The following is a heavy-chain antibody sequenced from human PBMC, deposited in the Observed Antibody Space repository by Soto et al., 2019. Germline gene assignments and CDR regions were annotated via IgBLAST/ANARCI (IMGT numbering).Heavy chain of an antibody. CDR2: ISAYNGNT. Sequence: ASVKVSCKASGYTFTSYGISWVRQAPGQGLEWMGWISAYNGNTNYAQKLQGRVTMTTDTSTSTAYMELRSLRSDDTAVYYGARDSERIVVVPAASSFDYWGQGTLVTVSS. D-gene: IGHD2-2*01. J-gene: IGHJ4*02. CDR3: ARDSERIVVVPAASSFDY. V-gene: IGHV1-18*01. CDR1: GYTFTSYG.